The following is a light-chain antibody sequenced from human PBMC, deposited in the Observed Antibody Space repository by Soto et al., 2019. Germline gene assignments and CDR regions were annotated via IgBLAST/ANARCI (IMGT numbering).Light chain of an antibody. CDR3: QRYGSSGYT. CDR1: QSVTSSY. CDR2: GAS. Sequence: EIVLTQSPGTLSLSPGERATLSCRASQSVTSSYLAWYQQKPGQAPRLLIYGASSRATGIPDRFSGSGSGTDFTLTISTLEPEDCAVYYCQRYGSSGYTFGEGTKLEIK. V-gene: IGKV3-20*01. J-gene: IGKJ2*01.